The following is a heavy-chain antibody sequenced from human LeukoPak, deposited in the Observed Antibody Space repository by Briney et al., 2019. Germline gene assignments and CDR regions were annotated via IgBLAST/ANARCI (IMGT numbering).Heavy chain of an antibody. CDR1: GGSISSSSYY. CDR2: IYYSGST. J-gene: IGHJ5*02. V-gene: IGHV4-39*01. D-gene: IGHD6-13*01. CDR3: ARHVSSSWYLWFDP. Sequence: SETLSLTCTVSGGSISSSSYYWGWIRQPPGKGLEWIGSIYYSGSTYYNPSLKSRVTISVDTSKNQFSLKLSSVTAADTAVYYCARHVSSSWYLWFDPWGQGTLVTVSS.